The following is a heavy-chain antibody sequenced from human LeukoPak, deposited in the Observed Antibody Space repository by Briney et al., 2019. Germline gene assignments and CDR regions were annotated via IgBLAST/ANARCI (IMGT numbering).Heavy chain of an antibody. V-gene: IGHV3-74*01. J-gene: IGHJ6*02. CDR3: ARDWHYAMDV. CDR1: GFTFSRTW. Sequence: PGGSLRLSCAASGFTFSRTWMYRVRQAPGKGLVGVSRINSDGSSTTYADSVKGRFTISRDNAKNTAYLQMNSLRGEDTAVYFCARDWHYAMDVWGQGTTVTVSS. CDR2: INSDGSST.